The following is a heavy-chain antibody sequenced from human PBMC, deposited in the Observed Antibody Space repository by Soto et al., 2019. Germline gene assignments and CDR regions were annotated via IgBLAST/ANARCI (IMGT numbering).Heavy chain of an antibody. J-gene: IGHJ4*02. CDR2: IDPSDSQT. V-gene: IGHV5-10-1*01. CDR1: GYSFAGYW. CDR3: ARQIYDSDTGPNFQYYFDS. Sequence: GESLKISCKGSGYSFAGYWITWVRQKPGKGLEWMGRIDPSDSQTYYSPSFRGHVTISVTKSITTVFLQWSSLRASDTAMYYCARQIYDSDTGPNFQYYFDSWGQGTPVTVAS. D-gene: IGHD3-22*01.